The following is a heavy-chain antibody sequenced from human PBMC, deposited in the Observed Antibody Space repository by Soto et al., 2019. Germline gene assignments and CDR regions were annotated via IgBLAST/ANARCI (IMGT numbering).Heavy chain of an antibody. D-gene: IGHD3-3*01. V-gene: IGHV1-18*01. CDR1: GYTFTSYG. CDR3: ARARGSLRFLEWHYYFDY. Sequence: ASVKVSCKASGYTFTSYGISWVRQAPGQGLEWMGWISAYNGNTNYAQKLQGRVTMTTDTSTSTAYMELRSLRSDDTAVYYCARARGSLRFLEWHYYFDYCRQGTLVTV. CDR2: ISAYNGNT. J-gene: IGHJ4*02.